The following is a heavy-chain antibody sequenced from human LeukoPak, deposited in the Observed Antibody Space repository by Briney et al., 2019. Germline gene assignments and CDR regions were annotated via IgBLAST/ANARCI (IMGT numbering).Heavy chain of an antibody. D-gene: IGHD4-17*01. CDR2: ISGSGGST. J-gene: IGHJ4*02. CDR1: GFTFSSYA. CDR3: AKDPPTTVTYGSNDY. Sequence: GGSLRLSCAASGFTFSSYAMSWVRQAPGKGLEWVSAISGSGGSTYRADSAKGRFTISRDNSKNTLYLQMNSLRAEDTAVYYCAKDPPTTVTYGSNDYWGQGALVTVSS. V-gene: IGHV3-23*01.